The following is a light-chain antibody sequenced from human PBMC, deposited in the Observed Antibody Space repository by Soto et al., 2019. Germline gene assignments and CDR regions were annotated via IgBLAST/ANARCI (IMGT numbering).Light chain of an antibody. J-gene: IGKJ4*01. CDR2: GAS. CDR3: HQYGSSPLT. CDR1: QSVSSSY. Sequence: EIVLTQSPGTLSLSPGERATLSCRASQSVSSSYLAWYQQKPGQAPRLLIYGASSRATGIPDRFSGSGSGTDFTLYISRLEPDDCAVYYCHQYGSSPLTFGGGTKVEIK. V-gene: IGKV3-20*01.